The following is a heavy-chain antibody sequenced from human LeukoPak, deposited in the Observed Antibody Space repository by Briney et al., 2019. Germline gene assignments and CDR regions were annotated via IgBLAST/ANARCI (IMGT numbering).Heavy chain of an antibody. V-gene: IGHV3-11*01. D-gene: IGHD2-21*02. CDR1: GFTFSDYY. CDR2: ISSSGSTI. Sequence: PGGSLRLSCAASGFTFSDYYMSWIRQAPGKGLEWVSYISSSGSTIYYADSVKGRFTISRDNAKNSLYLQMNSLRAEDTAAYYCAKVEPFCGGDCYSGFNYWGQGTLVTVSS. CDR3: AKVEPFCGGDCYSGFNY. J-gene: IGHJ4*02.